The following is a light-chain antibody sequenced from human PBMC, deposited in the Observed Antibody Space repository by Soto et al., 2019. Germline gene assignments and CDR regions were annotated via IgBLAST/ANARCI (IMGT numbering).Light chain of an antibody. CDR3: QQYGGSPRT. CDR2: DAS. J-gene: IGKJ1*01. V-gene: IGKV3-20*01. Sequence: EIVMTQSPATLSVSPGERATLSCRASQSVISNLAWYQQKRGQAPRLLIHDASSRATGIPDRFSGSGSGTDFTLTISRLEPEDFAVYYCQQYGGSPRTFGQGTKVDIK. CDR1: QSVISN.